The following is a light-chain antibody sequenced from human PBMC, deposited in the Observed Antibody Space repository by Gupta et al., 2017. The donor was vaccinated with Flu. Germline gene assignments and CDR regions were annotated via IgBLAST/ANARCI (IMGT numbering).Light chain of an antibody. Sequence: DTQLTEPPSTLSASVGDRVTITCRASQSISSWLAWYQQKPGKPPKLLIYMASTLETGVPSRFAGSGSGTEFTLTISSLQPDDFATYYCQEYNRYSWTFGQGTKVEIK. CDR2: MAS. J-gene: IGKJ1*01. CDR3: QEYNRYSWT. CDR1: QSISSW. V-gene: IGKV1-5*03.